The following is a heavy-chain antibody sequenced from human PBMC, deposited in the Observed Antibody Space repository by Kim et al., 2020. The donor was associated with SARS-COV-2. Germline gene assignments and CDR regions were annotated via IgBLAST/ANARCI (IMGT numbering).Heavy chain of an antibody. CDR3: ARGLNY. CDR2: GST. Sequence: GSTNYNPSLKSRVTISVDTSKNQFSLKLSSLTAADTAVYYCARGLNYWGQGTLVTVSS. V-gene: IGHV4-34*01. J-gene: IGHJ4*02.